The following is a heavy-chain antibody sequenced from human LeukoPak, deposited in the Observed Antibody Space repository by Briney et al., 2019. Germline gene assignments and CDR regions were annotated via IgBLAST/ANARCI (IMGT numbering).Heavy chain of an antibody. J-gene: IGHJ3*02. CDR2: ISGSGGST. CDR3: AKFGLAGSGRFHDAFDI. V-gene: IGHV3-23*01. Sequence: GGSLRLSCAASGFTFSSYGMTWVRQAPGKGLEWVSAISGSGGSTYYADSVKGRSTISRDNSKNTLYLQMNSLRAEDTAVYYCAKFGLAGSGRFHDAFDIWGQGTMVTVSS. CDR1: GFTFSSYG. D-gene: IGHD3-10*01.